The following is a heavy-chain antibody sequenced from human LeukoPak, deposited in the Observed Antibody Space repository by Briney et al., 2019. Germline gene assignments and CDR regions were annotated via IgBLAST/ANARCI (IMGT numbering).Heavy chain of an antibody. Sequence: GESLKISCKGSGYSFTSYWIGWVRQMPGKGLEWMGIIYPSDSDTRYSPSFQGQVTISADKSISTAYLQWSSLKALDTAMYYCARQRRNGGIAASNDAFDIWGQGTMVTVSS. CDR1: GYSFTSYW. CDR3: ARQRRNGGIAASNDAFDI. V-gene: IGHV5-51*01. D-gene: IGHD6-13*01. CDR2: IYPSDSDT. J-gene: IGHJ3*02.